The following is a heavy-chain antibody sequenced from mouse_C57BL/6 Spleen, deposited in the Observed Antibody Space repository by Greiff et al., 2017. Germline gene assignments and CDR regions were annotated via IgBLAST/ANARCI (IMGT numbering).Heavy chain of an antibody. J-gene: IGHJ4*01. D-gene: IGHD2-12*01. CDR3: ARDYYSLYAMDY. CDR2: ISDGGSYT. V-gene: IGHV5-4*01. CDR1: GFTFSSYA. Sequence: EVQLVESGGGLVKPGGSLKLSCAASGFTFSSYAMSWVRQTPEKRLEWVATISDGGSYTYYPDNVKGRFTISRDNAKNNLYLQMSHLKSEDTAMYYCARDYYSLYAMDYWGQGTSVTVSS.